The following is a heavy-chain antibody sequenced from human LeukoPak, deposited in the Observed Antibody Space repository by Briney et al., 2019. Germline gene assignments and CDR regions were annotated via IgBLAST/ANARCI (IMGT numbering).Heavy chain of an antibody. D-gene: IGHD2-2*01. CDR2: MYLSGTT. CDR3: ARARYCSSTSCYPSRINWFDP. CDR1: GDSINSLDL. Sequence: SETLSLTCTVSGDSINSLDLWSWVRQPPGKGLEWIGEMYLSGTTHSNPSVKSRVTISIDKSKNQFFLNLSSVTAADTAVYYCARARYCSSTSCYPSRINWFDPWGQGTLVTVSS. J-gene: IGHJ5*02. V-gene: IGHV4-4*02.